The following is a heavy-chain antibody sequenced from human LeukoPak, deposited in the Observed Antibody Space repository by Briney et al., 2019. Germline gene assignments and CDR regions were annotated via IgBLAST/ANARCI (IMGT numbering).Heavy chain of an antibody. CDR1: GGSFSGYY. CDR2: INHSGST. D-gene: IGHD3-10*01. CDR3: ARGKILLWFGESRKPTPFDY. J-gene: IGHJ4*02. Sequence: SEALSLTCAVYGGSFSGYYWSWIRQPPGKGLEWIGEINHSGSTNYNPSLKSRVTISVDTSKNQFSLKLSSVTAADTAVYYCARGKILLWFGESRKPTPFDYWGQGTLVTVSS. V-gene: IGHV4-34*01.